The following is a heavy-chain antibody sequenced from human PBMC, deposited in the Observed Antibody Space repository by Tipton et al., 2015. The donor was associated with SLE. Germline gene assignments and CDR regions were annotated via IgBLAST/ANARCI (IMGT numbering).Heavy chain of an antibody. V-gene: IGHV3-23*01. CDR3: ATHDFWSGPEYFDL. Sequence: SLRLSCAASGFTFGSYAMSWVRQAPGKGLEWVSAISGSGGSTYYADSVKGRFTISRDNSKNTLYLQMNSLRAEDTAVYYCATHDFWSGPEYFDLWGRGTLVTVSS. CDR2: ISGSGGST. CDR1: GFTFGSYA. J-gene: IGHJ2*01. D-gene: IGHD3-3*01.